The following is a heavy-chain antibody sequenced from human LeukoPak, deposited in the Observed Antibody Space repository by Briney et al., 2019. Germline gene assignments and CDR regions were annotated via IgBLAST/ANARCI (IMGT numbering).Heavy chain of an antibody. CDR1: GFTFSSYA. V-gene: IGHV3-23*01. J-gene: IGHJ4*02. CDR2: ISGSGGST. D-gene: IGHD3-16*01. CDR3: AKDITFPMLPWYFDY. Sequence: GGSLRLSCAASGFTFSSYAMSWVRQPPGKGLEWVSAISGSGGSTYYADSVKGRFTISRDNSKNTLYLQMNSLRAEDTAVYYCAKDITFPMLPWYFDYWGQGTLVTVSS.